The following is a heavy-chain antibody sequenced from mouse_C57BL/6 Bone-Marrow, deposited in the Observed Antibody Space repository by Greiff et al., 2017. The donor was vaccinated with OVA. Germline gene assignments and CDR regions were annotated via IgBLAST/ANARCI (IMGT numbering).Heavy chain of an antibody. Sequence: EVQRVESGGGLVQPKGSLKLSCAASGFTFNTYAMHWVRQAPGKGLEWVARIRSKSSNYATYYADSVKDRFTISRDDSQSMLYLQMNNLKTEDTAMYYCVREMRYYGSHWYFDVWGTGTTVTVSS. CDR1: GFTFNTYA. CDR3: VREMRYYGSHWYFDV. D-gene: IGHD1-1*01. J-gene: IGHJ1*03. CDR2: IRSKSSNYAT. V-gene: IGHV10-3*01.